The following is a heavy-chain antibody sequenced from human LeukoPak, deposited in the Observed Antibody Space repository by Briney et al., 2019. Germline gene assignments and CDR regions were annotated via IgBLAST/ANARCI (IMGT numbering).Heavy chain of an antibody. J-gene: IGHJ4*02. D-gene: IGHD6-13*01. Sequence: GGTLRLSCAASGFTFSSYAMSWVRQTPGKGLDYFSAISTSGGATYYADSVKGRFTISRDNSKNTLYLQMNSLRAEDTAVYYCAKAHSGSWPDYSDSWGQGTLVTVSS. CDR1: GFTFSSYA. V-gene: IGHV3-23*01. CDR3: AKAHSGSWPDYSDS. CDR2: ISTSGGAT.